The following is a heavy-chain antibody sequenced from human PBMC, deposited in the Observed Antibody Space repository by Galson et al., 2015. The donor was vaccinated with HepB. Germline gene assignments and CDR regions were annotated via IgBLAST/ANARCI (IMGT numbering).Heavy chain of an antibody. CDR1: GFIFDDYG. Sequence: SLRLSCAASGFIFDDYGMSWVRQAPGKGLEWVSGINWNGGSTTYADSVKGRFTISRDNAKNSLYLQMNSLRAEDTALYYCARGGRSADSYNWFGPWGQGTLVTVSS. J-gene: IGHJ5*02. CDR3: ARGGRSADSYNWFGP. CDR2: INWNGGST. D-gene: IGHD1-26*01. V-gene: IGHV3-20*04.